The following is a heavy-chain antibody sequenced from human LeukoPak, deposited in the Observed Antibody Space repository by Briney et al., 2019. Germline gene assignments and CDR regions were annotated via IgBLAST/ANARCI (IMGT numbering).Heavy chain of an antibody. V-gene: IGHV3-20*04. CDR3: VRYDFWSGAKGGDY. Sequence: GGSLRPSCVASGFTFDGYGMSWVRQAPEKGLEWVSSINWNGGSTAYVDSVKGRFTISRDNAKNSLYLQMNSLRAEDTALYYCVRYDFWSGAKGGDYWGQGTLVTVSS. J-gene: IGHJ4*02. CDR1: GFTFDGYG. CDR2: INWNGGST. D-gene: IGHD3-3*01.